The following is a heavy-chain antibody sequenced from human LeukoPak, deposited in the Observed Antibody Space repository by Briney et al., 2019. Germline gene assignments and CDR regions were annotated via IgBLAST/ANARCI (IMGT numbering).Heavy chain of an antibody. CDR1: GGSISNTDYY. J-gene: IGHJ5*02. D-gene: IGHD1-26*01. CDR2: IYYIYYSGST. CDR3: ARLGPRGNYRFDP. V-gene: IGHV4-39*07. Sequence: SETLSLTCTVSGGSISNTDYYWGWIRQPPGKGLEWIGNIYYIYYSGSTYYNPSLKSRVTTSVDTSKNQFSLKLSSVTAADTAVYYCARLGPRGNYRFDPWGLGTLVTVSS.